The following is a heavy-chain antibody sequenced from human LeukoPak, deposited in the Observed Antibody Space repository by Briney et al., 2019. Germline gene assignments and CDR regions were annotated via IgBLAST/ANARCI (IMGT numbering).Heavy chain of an antibody. V-gene: IGHV4-34*01. Sequence: SETLSLTCAVSGGAFSGYYWSWIRQPPGKGPEWIGEIIRWVSTNYNPSLKSRVTISLDTSKNQFSLKLNSVTAADTAVYYCARGSPKGIQLWLRLRGVAFDIWGQGTIVTVST. CDR3: ARGSPKGIQLWLRLRGVAFDI. CDR2: IIRWVST. J-gene: IGHJ3*02. D-gene: IGHD5-18*01. CDR1: GGAFSGYY.